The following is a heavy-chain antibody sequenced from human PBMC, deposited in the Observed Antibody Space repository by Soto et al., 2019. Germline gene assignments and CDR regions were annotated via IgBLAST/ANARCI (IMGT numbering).Heavy chain of an antibody. CDR3: ARVHYYCWPSMDV. CDR2: IKQDGSEK. J-gene: IGHJ6*02. D-gene: IGHD3-10*01. Sequence: HPGWSLRLSCAASGFTFSSYWMSWVRQAPGKGLEWVANIKQDGSEKYYVDSVKGRFTISRDNAKNSLYLQMNSLRAEDTAVYYCARVHYYCWPSMDVWGQGTTDTVS. V-gene: IGHV3-7*01. CDR1: GFTFSSYW.